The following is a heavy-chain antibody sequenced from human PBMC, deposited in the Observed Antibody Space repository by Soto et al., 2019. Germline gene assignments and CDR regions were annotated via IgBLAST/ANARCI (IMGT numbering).Heavy chain of an antibody. D-gene: IGHD1-1*01. J-gene: IGHJ4*02. CDR3: AIERRNLSFDY. CDR1: GFTFSSYG. CDR2: ISYDGSNK. V-gene: IGHV3-30*03. Sequence: VGSLRLSCAASGFTFSSYGMHWVRQAPGKGLEWVAVISYDGSNKYYADSVKGRFTISRDNSKNTLYLQMNSLRAEDTAVYYCAIERRNLSFDYSCPGTLVTVSS.